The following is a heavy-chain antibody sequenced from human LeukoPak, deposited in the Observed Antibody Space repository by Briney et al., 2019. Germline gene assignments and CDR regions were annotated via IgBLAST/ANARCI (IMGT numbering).Heavy chain of an antibody. V-gene: IGHV3-15*01. Sequence: GGSLRLSCAASGFTFSNAWMSWVRQAPGKGLEWVGRIKSKTDGGTTDYAAPVKGRFTISRDDSKNTLYLQMNSLKTEDTAVYYCTTGYYYYQGDAFDIWGQGTMVTVSS. CDR3: TTGYYYYQGDAFDI. D-gene: IGHD3-22*01. J-gene: IGHJ3*02. CDR2: IKSKTDGGTT. CDR1: GFTFSNAW.